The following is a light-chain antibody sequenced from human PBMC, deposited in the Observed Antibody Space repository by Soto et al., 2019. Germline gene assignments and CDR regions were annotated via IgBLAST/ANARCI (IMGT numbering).Light chain of an antibody. CDR2: LNSDGSH. V-gene: IGLV4-69*01. J-gene: IGLJ2*01. Sequence: QPVLTQSPSASASLGASVKLTCTLSSGHSSYAIAWHQQQPEKGPRYLMKLNSDGSHSKGDGIPDRFSGSSSGAERYLTISSPQSEDEADYCCQTWGTGILLFGGGTKLTVL. CDR3: QTWGTGILL. CDR1: SGHSSYA.